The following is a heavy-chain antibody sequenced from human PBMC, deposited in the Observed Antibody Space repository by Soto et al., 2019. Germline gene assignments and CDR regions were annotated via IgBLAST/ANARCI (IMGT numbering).Heavy chain of an antibody. J-gene: IGHJ3*02. CDR2: ISNNGGNT. V-gene: IGHV3-64D*06. Sequence: GGSLRLSCSASGFTFSGYAMHWVRQAPGKGLDYVSAISNNGGNTHYADSVNGRFTISRDNSKNTLYLQMSSLRVEDTAVYYCVKALSARYTSTRSFDIWGQGTMVTVSS. CDR3: VKALSARYTSTRSFDI. D-gene: IGHD2-2*02. CDR1: GFTFSGYA.